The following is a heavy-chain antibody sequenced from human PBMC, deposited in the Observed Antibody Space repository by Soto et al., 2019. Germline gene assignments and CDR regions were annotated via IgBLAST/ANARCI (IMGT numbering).Heavy chain of an antibody. D-gene: IGHD2-2*01. Sequence: TLSLTCSVSGDYIHVGGYYWTWIRQRPGKGLEWMGYIYYTGKTYYNPSLESRLTMSVDRSKNQFSLRLTSVTAADTAVYFCGRDLTSNANCIDPWGQGTLVTGS. CDR1: GDYIHVGGYY. CDR3: GRDLTSNANCIDP. CDR2: IYYTGKT. J-gene: IGHJ5*02. V-gene: IGHV4-30-4*01.